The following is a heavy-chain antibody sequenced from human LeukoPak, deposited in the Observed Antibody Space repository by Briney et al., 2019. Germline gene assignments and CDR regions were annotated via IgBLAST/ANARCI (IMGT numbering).Heavy chain of an antibody. CDR2: ISYDGSNK. CDR3: ARSGPIDY. V-gene: IGHV3-30*03. J-gene: IGHJ4*02. D-gene: IGHD6-25*01. CDR1: GFTFSSYG. Sequence: PGGTLRLSCAASGFTFSSYGMHWVRQAPGKGLEWVAVISYDGSNKYYADSVKGRFTISRDNSKNTLYLQMNSLRAEDTAVYYCARSGPIDYWGQGTLVTVSS.